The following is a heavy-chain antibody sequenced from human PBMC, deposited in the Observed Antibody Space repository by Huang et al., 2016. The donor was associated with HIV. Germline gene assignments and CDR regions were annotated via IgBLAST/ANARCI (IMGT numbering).Heavy chain of an antibody. J-gene: IGHJ4*02. CDR3: ARQRMTEGNSESTWSYFDS. CDR2: IDHRDNP. CDR1: GGSFSGHY. Sequence: QVRLHQWGTGVLKPSETLSLKCAVYGGSFSGHYWTWIRQSPGKGLGWVGEIDHRDNPSSNASLKSRVSMSLDTSKSQFYLNLTSVTATDTGKYYCARQRMTEGNSESTWSYFDSWGQGTLVIVSS. D-gene: IGHD2-21*02. V-gene: IGHV4-34*01.